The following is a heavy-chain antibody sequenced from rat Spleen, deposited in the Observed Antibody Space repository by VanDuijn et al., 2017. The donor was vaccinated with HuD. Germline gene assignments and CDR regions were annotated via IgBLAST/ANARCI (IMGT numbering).Heavy chain of an antibody. CDR1: GFSLTNYG. CDR2: ISSGGDT. V-gene: IGHV2S12*01. J-gene: IGHJ3*01. Sequence: QVQLKESGPGLVQPSQTLSLTCTVSGFSLTNYGVSWVRQPPGKGLEWSAAISSGGDTYYNSAPKSRLSISRDTSKSQVFLKMNSLQTEDTATYFCIRESLPGFNSHWFLYWGQGTLVTVSS. D-gene: IGHD1-4*01. CDR3: IRESLPGFNSHWFLY.